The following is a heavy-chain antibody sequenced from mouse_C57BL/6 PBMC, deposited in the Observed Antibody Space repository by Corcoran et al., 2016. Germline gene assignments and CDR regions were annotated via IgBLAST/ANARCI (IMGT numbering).Heavy chain of an antibody. Sequence: QVQLQQSEAELMKPGASEKLTCKASGYTFTVYWIEWGKQRPGHALEWVGECLPGSGSANYNEKFKGQVTFPADTSSNPAYMQLSSLTTEDSAIYYCARNYGSTHWYFDVWGKGTTVTVSS. D-gene: IGHD1-1*01. CDR1: GYTFTVYW. J-gene: IGHJ1*03. V-gene: IGHV1-9*01. CDR2: CLPGSGSA. CDR3: ARNYGSTHWYFDV.